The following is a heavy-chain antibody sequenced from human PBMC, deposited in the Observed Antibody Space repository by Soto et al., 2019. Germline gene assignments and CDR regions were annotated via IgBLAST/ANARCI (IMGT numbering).Heavy chain of an antibody. V-gene: IGHV3-48*01. D-gene: IGHD3-22*01. Sequence: PGGLLRLSCAAAGCTISSYWRHWVSQAPGKGLVWVSRISSSSSTIYYADSVKGRFTISRDNAKNSLYLQMNSLRAEDTAVYYCARGAYYYDSSGLSYWGQGTLVTVSA. J-gene: IGHJ4*02. CDR1: GCTISSYW. CDR2: ISSSSSTI. CDR3: ARGAYYYDSSGLSY.